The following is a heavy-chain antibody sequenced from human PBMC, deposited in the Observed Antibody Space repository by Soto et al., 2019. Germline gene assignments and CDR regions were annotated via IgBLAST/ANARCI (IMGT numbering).Heavy chain of an antibody. CDR3: ARDSRATGTTRLFSYCMDF. V-gene: IGHV3-33*01. CDR2: IWYDGSNK. Sequence: QVQLVESGGGVVQPGRSLRLSCAASGFTFSSYGMHWVRQAPGKGLEWVAVIWYDGSNKYYADSVKGRFTISRDNSENTLYLQMNSLRAEDTAVYYCARDSRATGTTRLFSYCMDFWGKVNTVTVSS. CDR1: GFTFSSYG. D-gene: IGHD1-7*01. J-gene: IGHJ6*03.